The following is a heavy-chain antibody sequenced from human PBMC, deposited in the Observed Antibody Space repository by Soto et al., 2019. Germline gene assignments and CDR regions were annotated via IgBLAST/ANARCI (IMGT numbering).Heavy chain of an antibody. Sequence: GSLRLSSAASVFTFTNYWMQWVRQAPGKGLVWVSRINSDGSSTSHADSVKGRFTISRDNAKNTLYLQMSSLRAEDTAVYYCARPQYLPDDVFDVWGRGTVVTVSS. CDR3: ARPQYLPDDVFDV. J-gene: IGHJ3*01. CDR2: INSDGSST. V-gene: IGHV3-74*01. D-gene: IGHD2-2*01. CDR1: VFTFTNYW.